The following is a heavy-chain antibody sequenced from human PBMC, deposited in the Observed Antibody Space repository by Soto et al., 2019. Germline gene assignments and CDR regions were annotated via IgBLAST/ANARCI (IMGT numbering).Heavy chain of an antibody. D-gene: IGHD3-3*01. J-gene: IGHJ3*02. CDR1: GGSISSGGYY. Sequence: PSETLSLTCTVSGGSISSGGYYWSWIRQHPGKGLEWIGYIYYSGSTYYNPSLKSRVTISVDTSKNQFSLKLSSVTAADTAVYYCAREPDDFWSGYAAAFDIWGQGTMVTVSS. CDR2: IYYSGST. V-gene: IGHV4-31*03. CDR3: AREPDDFWSGYAAAFDI.